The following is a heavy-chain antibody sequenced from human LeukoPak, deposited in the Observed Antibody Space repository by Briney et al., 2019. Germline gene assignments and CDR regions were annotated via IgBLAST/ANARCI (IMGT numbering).Heavy chain of an antibody. Sequence: RPSETLSLTCAVSNGSVSSDGYYWAWIRQPPGKGLEWIGSIYYSGSTNYNPSLKSRVTISVDTSKNQFSLKLSSVTAADTAVYYCARVISDGLYTTATPDAFDIWGQGTMVTVSS. J-gene: IGHJ3*02. CDR3: ARVISDGLYTTATPDAFDI. D-gene: IGHD4-11*01. CDR2: IYYSGST. CDR1: NGSVSSDGYY. V-gene: IGHV4-39*07.